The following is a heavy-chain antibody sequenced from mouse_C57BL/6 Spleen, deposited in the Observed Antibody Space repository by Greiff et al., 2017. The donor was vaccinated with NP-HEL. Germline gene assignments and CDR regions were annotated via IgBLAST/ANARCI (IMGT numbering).Heavy chain of an antibody. Sequence: EVQRVESGPGPVKPSQSLSLTCSVTGYSITSGYYWNWIRQFPGNKLEWMGYISYDGSNNYNPSLKNRISITRDTSKNQFFLKLNSVTTEDTATYYCARYYYYGFDYWGQGTTLTVSS. J-gene: IGHJ2*01. D-gene: IGHD1-1*01. V-gene: IGHV3-6*01. CDR3: ARYYYYGFDY. CDR1: GYSITSGYY. CDR2: ISYDGSN.